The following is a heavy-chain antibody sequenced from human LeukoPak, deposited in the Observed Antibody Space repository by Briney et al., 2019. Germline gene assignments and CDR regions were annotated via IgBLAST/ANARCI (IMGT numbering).Heavy chain of an antibody. CDR3: AREGAYCGGDCYSHSTPFDY. D-gene: IGHD2-21*02. Sequence: ASVKVSCKASGGTFSSYAISWVRQAPGQGLEWMGGIIPIFGTANYAQKFQGRVTITADESTSTAYMELSSLRSEDTAVYYCAREGAYCGGDCYSHSTPFDYWGQGTLVTVSS. CDR1: GGTFSSYA. J-gene: IGHJ4*02. V-gene: IGHV1-69*13. CDR2: IIPIFGTA.